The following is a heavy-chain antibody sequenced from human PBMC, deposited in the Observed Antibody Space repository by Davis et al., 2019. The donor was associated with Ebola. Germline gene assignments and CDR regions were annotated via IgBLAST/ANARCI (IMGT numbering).Heavy chain of an antibody. CDR3: ARERRCSSTSCYTSYYYGMDV. CDR2: INPNSGGT. V-gene: IGHV1-2*04. D-gene: IGHD2-2*02. Sequence: ASVKVSCKASGYTFTGYYMHWVRQAPGQGLEWMGWINPNSGGTNYAQKFQGWVTMTRDTSISTAYMELSRLRSDDTAVYYCARERRCSSTSCYTSYYYGMDVWGQGTTVTVSS. J-gene: IGHJ6*02. CDR1: GYTFTGYY.